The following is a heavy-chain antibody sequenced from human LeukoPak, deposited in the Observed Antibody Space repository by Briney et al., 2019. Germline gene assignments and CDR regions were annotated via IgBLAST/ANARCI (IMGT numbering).Heavy chain of an antibody. CDR2: ISVSGGRT. Sequence: PGGSLRLTCAASGFSFNTYAMSWVRQAPGKGLEWVSLISVSGGRTEYVDSVKGRFTISRDNSKNTLYLQMNSLRAEDTAVYYCASPALGQVTMKPWGQGTLVTVSS. V-gene: IGHV3-23*01. CDR1: GFSFNTYA. J-gene: IGHJ5*02. CDR3: ASPALGQVTMKP. D-gene: IGHD3-22*01.